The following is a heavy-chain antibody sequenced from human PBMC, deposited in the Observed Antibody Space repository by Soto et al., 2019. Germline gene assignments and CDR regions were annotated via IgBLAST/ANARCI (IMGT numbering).Heavy chain of an antibody. CDR1: GFTFSSYG. J-gene: IGHJ4*02. V-gene: IGHV3-30*18. Sequence: QVQLVESGGGVVQPGRSLRLSCAASGFTFSSYGMHWVRQAPGKGLEWVAGISSDGSNKYYVDSVKGRFTISRDNSKNTLYLQMNSLRAEDTSVYYCAKSGYSSSWTFVYWGQGTLVTVSS. D-gene: IGHD6-13*01. CDR3: AKSGYSSSWTFVY. CDR2: ISSDGSNK.